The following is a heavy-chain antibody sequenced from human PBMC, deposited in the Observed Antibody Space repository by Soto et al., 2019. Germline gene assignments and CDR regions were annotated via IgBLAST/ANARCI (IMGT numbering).Heavy chain of an antibody. V-gene: IGHV1-46*01. Sequence: DSVKVSCKASGYTFTSYYMNWVRQAPGQGLEWMGIINPSGGSTSYAQKFQGRVTMTRDTSTSTVYMELSSLRSEDTSVYYFSRFSRSSGYYYGYCAQGTPVTVSA. CDR2: INPSGGST. J-gene: IGHJ4*02. CDR3: SRFSRSSGYYYGY. CDR1: GYTFTSYY. D-gene: IGHD3-22*01.